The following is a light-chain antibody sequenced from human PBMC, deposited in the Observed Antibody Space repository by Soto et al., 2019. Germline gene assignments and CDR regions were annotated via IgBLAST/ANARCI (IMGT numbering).Light chain of an antibody. CDR1: SSDVGGYNY. CDR3: NSYAGSNNV. V-gene: IGLV2-8*01. J-gene: IGLJ1*01. Sequence: QSVLTQPPSASGSPGQSVTISCTGTSSDVGGYNYVSWYQQHPGKAPKLMIYEVSQRPSGVPDRFSGSKSGNTASLTVYGLQAEDEADYYCNSYAGSNNVFGTGTKVTVL. CDR2: EVS.